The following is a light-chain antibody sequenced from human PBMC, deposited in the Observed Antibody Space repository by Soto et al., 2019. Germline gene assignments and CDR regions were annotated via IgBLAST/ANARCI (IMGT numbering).Light chain of an antibody. CDR3: HQRNK. CDR1: RTVIRNN. V-gene: IGKV3D-20*02. Sequence: EILLTQYPDTLSLSPGERATLSCRASRTVIRNNLAWHQQKPGQTPRLLVYGASNRATGIPDRFTGSGSGTDFTLTISSLEHEDFAVYFCHQRNKFGQGTRLEIK. CDR2: GAS. J-gene: IGKJ5*01.